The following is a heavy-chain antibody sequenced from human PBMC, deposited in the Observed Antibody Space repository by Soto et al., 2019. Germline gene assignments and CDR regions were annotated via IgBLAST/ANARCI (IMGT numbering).Heavy chain of an antibody. J-gene: IGHJ4*02. CDR1: GFTFSNYW. V-gene: IGHV3-74*01. CDR2: MNSDGSNT. CDR3: VTSKGCVSNGPTTY. D-gene: IGHD1-26*01. Sequence: EVQLVESGGALVQPGGSLRLSCAASGFTFSNYWMHWVRQAPGKGLVWISRMNSDGSNTVYADAVKGRFTISRDNAKNTLYLQMNSLRVEDTAVYYCVTSKGCVSNGPTTYWGQGTLVTVSS.